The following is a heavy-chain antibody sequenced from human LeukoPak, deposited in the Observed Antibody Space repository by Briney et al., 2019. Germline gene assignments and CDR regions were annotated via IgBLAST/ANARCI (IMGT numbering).Heavy chain of an antibody. Sequence: GESLKISCKGSGYIFTSYWIDWVRQVPGKGLEWMGLFQPGDSHSIYSPSFQGQVTFSDDKSISTAYLKWGSLRASDTAMYYCARRLLTGGFDIWGQGTMVTVSS. CDR2: FQPGDSHS. CDR1: GYIFTSYW. D-gene: IGHD1-26*01. J-gene: IGHJ3*02. V-gene: IGHV5-51*01. CDR3: ARRLLTGGFDI.